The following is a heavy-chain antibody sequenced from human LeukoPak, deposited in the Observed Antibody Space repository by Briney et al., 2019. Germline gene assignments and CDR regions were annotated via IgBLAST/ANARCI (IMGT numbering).Heavy chain of an antibody. CDR1: GGSINSSSYY. J-gene: IGHJ4*02. Sequence: SETLSLTCTVSGGSINSSSYYWGWIRQPPGKGLEWIGSIYYSGSTYYNPSLKSRVTISVDTSKNQFSLKLSSVTAADTAVYYCAAYVAGSYLRFEWWGQGTLVTVSS. D-gene: IGHD3-10*01. V-gene: IGHV4-39*01. CDR3: AAYVAGSYLRFEW. CDR2: IYYSGST.